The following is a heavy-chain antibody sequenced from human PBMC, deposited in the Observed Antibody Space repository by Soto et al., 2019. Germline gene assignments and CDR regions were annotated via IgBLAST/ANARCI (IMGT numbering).Heavy chain of an antibody. CDR1: GYTFTSYY. V-gene: IGHV1-46*01. Sequence: ASVKVSCKASGYTFTSYYMHWVRQAPGQGLEWMGIINPSGGSTSYAQKFQGRVTMTRHMSTSTGYMELSSLRSEDTAEDYCASDQRRITMIVGVIRGGREGPTYGMDVWGQGTTVTVSS. CDR3: ASDQRRITMIVGVIRGGREGPTYGMDV. J-gene: IGHJ6*02. CDR2: INPSGGST. D-gene: IGHD3-22*01.